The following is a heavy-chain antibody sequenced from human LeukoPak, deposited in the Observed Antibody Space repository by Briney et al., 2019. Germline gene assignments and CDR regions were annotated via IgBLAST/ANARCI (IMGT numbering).Heavy chain of an antibody. Sequence: ASVKVSCKASGYTFTGYYMHWVRQAPGQGLEWMGWINPNSGGTNYAQKFQGRVTMTRDTSISTAYMELSRLRSDDTAVYYCARVKRSIEYYFDYWGQGTLVTVSS. CDR2: INPNSGGT. D-gene: IGHD6-6*01. V-gene: IGHV1-2*02. J-gene: IGHJ4*02. CDR1: GYTFTGYY. CDR3: ARVKRSIEYYFDY.